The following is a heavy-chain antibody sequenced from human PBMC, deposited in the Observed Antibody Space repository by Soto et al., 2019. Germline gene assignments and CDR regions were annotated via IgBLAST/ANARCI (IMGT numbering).Heavy chain of an antibody. Sequence: QMRLVESGGGVVQPGRSPRLSCAASGFNLRTFGMHWVRQAPGQGLEWVALISYDGNDKEYADSVKGRFTISRDNSQKTLSLQMNSLRVEDTAIYYCARGSGWLQFFSGGQGTLVTVSS. D-gene: IGHD3-10*01. J-gene: IGHJ4*02. CDR3: ARGSGWLQFFS. CDR1: GFNLRTFG. V-gene: IGHV3-33*01. CDR2: ISYDGNDK.